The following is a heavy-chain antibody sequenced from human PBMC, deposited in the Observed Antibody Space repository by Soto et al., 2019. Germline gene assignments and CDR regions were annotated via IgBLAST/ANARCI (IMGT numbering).Heavy chain of an antibody. J-gene: IGHJ6*02. CDR1: GFTFSSYW. Sequence: EVQLVESGGGLVQPGGSLRLSCAASGFTFSSYWMHWVRQAPGKGLVWVSRINSDGSSTSYADSVKGRFTISRDNAKNTLYLQMNSLRAEDTAVYYCARGVDCSSTSCYYYYYGMDVWGQGTTVTVSS. CDR2: INSDGSST. V-gene: IGHV3-74*01. D-gene: IGHD2-2*01. CDR3: ARGVDCSSTSCYYYYYGMDV.